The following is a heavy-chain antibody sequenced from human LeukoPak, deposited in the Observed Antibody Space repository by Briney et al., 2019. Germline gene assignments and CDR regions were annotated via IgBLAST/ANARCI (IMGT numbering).Heavy chain of an antibody. CDR3: ARDGYCNSITCFDS. V-gene: IGHV3-21*01. D-gene: IGHD2-2*03. CDR2: ISGGSTYI. CDR1: GFTFSSYT. J-gene: IGHJ4*02. Sequence: SGGSLRLSCAASGFTFSSYTMNWVRQAPGKGLEWVSSISGGSTYIYYADSVKGRFTISRDNTKNSLFLQMNSLRPEDTAVYYCARDGYCNSITCFDSWGQGTLVTVSS.